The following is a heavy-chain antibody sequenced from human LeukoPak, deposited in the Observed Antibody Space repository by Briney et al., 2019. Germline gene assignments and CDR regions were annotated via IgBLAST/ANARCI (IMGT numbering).Heavy chain of an antibody. CDR3: ASVLGIAVAGTPFDY. J-gene: IGHJ4*02. CDR2: MNTNSGNT. V-gene: IGHV1-8*03. CDR1: GYTFTSYD. D-gene: IGHD6-19*01. Sequence: ASLKVSCKASGYTFTSYDINWVRQATGQGLEWMVWMNTNSGNTGYAQKFQGRVTLTRNTSISTAYMELSSLRSEDTAVYYCASVLGIAVAGTPFDYWGQGTLVTVSS.